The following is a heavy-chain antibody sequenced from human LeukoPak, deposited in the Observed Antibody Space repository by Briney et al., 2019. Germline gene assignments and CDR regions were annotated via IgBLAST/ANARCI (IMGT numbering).Heavy chain of an antibody. V-gene: IGHV3-30-3*01. CDR3: ARGVLATALDYFDY. J-gene: IGHJ4*02. Sequence: GGSLRLSCAASGFTFSSYAMHWVRQAPGKGLEWVAVISYDGSNKYYADSVKGRFTISRDNSKNTLYLQMNSLRAEDTAVYYCARGVLATALDYFDYWGQGTLVTVSS. CDR1: GFTFSSYA. CDR2: ISYDGSNK. D-gene: IGHD5-18*01.